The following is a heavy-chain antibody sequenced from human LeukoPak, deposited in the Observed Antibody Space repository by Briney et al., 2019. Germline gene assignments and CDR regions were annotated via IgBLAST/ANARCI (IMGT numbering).Heavy chain of an antibody. J-gene: IGHJ4*02. CDR3: ARQIVSGSMGCDF. V-gene: IGHV1-2*02. CDR1: GYTFTNYG. CDR2: INFNSGGK. D-gene: IGHD2-21*01. Sequence: ASVKVSCKASGYTFTNYGISWVRQAPGQGLVWMGWINFNSGGKIFAEKFQDRVTMARDTSISTAYMELSRLRSDDTAVYYCARQIVSGSMGCDFWGQGTLVTVSS.